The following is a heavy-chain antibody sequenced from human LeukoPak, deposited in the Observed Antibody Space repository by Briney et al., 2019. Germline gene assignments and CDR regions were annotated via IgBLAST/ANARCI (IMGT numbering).Heavy chain of an antibody. CDR2: ISAYNGNT. CDR1: GYTFTSYG. CDR3: ARSANYDFWSGYYRYYYYYMDV. Sequence: ASVKVSCKASGYTFTSYGISWVRQAPGQGPEWMGWISAYNGNTNYAQKLQGRVTMTTDTSTSTAYMELRSLRSDDTAVYYCARSANYDFWSGYYRYYYYYMDVWGKGTTVTVSS. D-gene: IGHD3-3*01. V-gene: IGHV1-18*01. J-gene: IGHJ6*03.